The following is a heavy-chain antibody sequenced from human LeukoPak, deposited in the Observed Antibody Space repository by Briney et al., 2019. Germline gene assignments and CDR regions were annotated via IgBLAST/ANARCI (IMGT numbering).Heavy chain of an antibody. CDR1: GYAFTNYG. Sequence: ASVKVSCKASGYAFTNYGISWVRQAPGQGLEWMGWISTYNGHTKYAQKLQGRVTMSTDTSTSTVYMELRSLRSDDTAVYYCARGFPPRRNYDSRGYYSYYFDYWGQGTLVTVSS. D-gene: IGHD3-22*01. CDR2: ISTYNGHT. CDR3: ARGFPPRRNYDSRGYYSYYFDY. V-gene: IGHV1-18*01. J-gene: IGHJ4*02.